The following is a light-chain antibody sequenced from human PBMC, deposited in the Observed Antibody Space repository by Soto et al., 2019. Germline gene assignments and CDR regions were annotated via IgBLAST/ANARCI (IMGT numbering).Light chain of an antibody. J-gene: IGLJ2*01. Sequence: QSALTQPATVSGSPGQSITISCTGTSSDVGGYNYVSWYQQHPGKAPKLLIYDVSNRPSGVSNRFSGSKSGNTASLTISGLQAEDEADYYCSSYTTSSTVVFGGGTMPTVL. CDR2: DVS. CDR3: SSYTTSSTVV. CDR1: SSDVGGYNY. V-gene: IGLV2-14*03.